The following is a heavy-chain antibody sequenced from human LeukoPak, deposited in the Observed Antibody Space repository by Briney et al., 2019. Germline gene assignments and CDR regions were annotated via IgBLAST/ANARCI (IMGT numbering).Heavy chain of an antibody. CDR1: GFTVRNNY. CDR3: ARDYDYIWGSYFGY. D-gene: IGHD3-16*01. CDR2: IYSGGTT. J-gene: IGHJ4*02. V-gene: IGHV3-53*01. Sequence: GGSLRLSCAASGFTVRNNYVRWVRQAPGKGLEWVSFIYSGGTTHYADSVKGRFTISRDNSKNTVYLQMNSLRAEDTAVYYCARDYDYIWGSYFGYWGQGTLVTVSS.